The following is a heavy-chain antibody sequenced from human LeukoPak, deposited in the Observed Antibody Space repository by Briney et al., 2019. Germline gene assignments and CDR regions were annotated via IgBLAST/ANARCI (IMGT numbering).Heavy chain of an antibody. CDR1: GYTFTSYY. V-gene: IGHV1-46*01. CDR2: TNPSGGST. D-gene: IGHD3-22*01. J-gene: IGHJ3*02. CDR3: ARDDSSGYEAFGAFDI. Sequence: ASVKVSCKASGYTFTSYYMHWVRQAPGQGLEWMEITNPSGGSTSYAQKFQGRVTMTRDMSTSTVYMELSSLRSEDTAVYYCARDDSSGYEAFGAFDIWGQGTMVTVSS.